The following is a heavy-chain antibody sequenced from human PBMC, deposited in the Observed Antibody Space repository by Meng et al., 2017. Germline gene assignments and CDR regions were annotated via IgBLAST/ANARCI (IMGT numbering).Heavy chain of an antibody. J-gene: IGHJ3*02. Sequence: SVKVSCKASGYTFTSYGISWVRQAPGQGLEWMGGIIPIFGTANYAQKFQGRVTITADESTSTAYMELSSLRSEDTAVYYCARDLTYYYGSGSYYNFGAFDIWGQGTMVTVSS. CDR2: IIPIFGTA. D-gene: IGHD3-10*01. CDR1: GYTFTSYG. V-gene: IGHV1-69*13. CDR3: ARDLTYYYGSGSYYNFGAFDI.